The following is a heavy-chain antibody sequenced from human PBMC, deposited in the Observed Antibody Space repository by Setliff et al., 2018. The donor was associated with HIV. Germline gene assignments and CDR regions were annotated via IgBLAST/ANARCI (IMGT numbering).Heavy chain of an antibody. J-gene: IGHJ6*02. CDR3: AREQYHFVVDYYYYYGMDV. CDR1: GASISSYY. Sequence: SETLSLTCTVSGASISSYYWTWIRQSPGRGLEWIGYIYYSGETNYNPSLKSRVTFSVDTSQNQFSLQLKHVTAADTAIYYCAREQYHFVVDYYYYYGMDVWGQGNTVTVSS. V-gene: IGHV4-59*12. D-gene: IGHD2-15*01. CDR2: IYYSGET.